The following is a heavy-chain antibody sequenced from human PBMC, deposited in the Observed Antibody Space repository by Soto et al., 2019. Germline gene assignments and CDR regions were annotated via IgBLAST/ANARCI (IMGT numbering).Heavy chain of an antibody. Sequence: EVQLVESGGGLVKPGGSLRLSCAASGFTFSSYSMNWVRQAPGKGLEWVSSISSSSSYIYYADSVKARFTISRDNPKNSLDLQTNTLSAEDTAVYHSARDQPDYSYDYGLGYWAQGTLVTVSS. D-gene: IGHD5-18*01. CDR1: GFTFSSYS. CDR2: ISSSSSYI. V-gene: IGHV3-21*01. CDR3: ARDQPDYSYDYGLGY. J-gene: IGHJ4*02.